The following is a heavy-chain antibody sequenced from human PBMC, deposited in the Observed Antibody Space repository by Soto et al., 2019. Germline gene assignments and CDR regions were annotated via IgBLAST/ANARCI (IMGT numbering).Heavy chain of an antibody. CDR1: GFTFSSYA. Sequence: GGSLRLSCAASGFTFSSYAMHWVRQAPGKGLEWVTVISYDGRNKYYADSVKGRFTISRDNSKNTLYLQMNSLRAEDTAVYYCAREIERLLGYWGQGTLVTVSS. J-gene: IGHJ4*02. CDR2: ISYDGRNK. D-gene: IGHD3-3*01. CDR3: AREIERLLGY. V-gene: IGHV3-30-3*01.